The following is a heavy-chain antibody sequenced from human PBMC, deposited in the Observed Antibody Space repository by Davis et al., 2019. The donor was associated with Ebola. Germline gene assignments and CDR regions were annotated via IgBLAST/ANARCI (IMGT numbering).Heavy chain of an antibody. CDR2: ISSDGSST. CDR3: ARDLHYGSTFDS. Sequence: GESLKISCAASGFTFSSYWMHWIRQVPGKGLEWVSGISSDGSSTTYADSVKGRFTTSRDDAKSTLFLRMTSLRAEDTAVYYCARDLHYGSTFDSWGQGRLVTVSS. CDR1: GFTFSSYW. D-gene: IGHD3-10*01. V-gene: IGHV3-74*01. J-gene: IGHJ4*02.